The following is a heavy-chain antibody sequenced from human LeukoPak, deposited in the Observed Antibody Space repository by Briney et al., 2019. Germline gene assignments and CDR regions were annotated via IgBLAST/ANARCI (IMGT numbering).Heavy chain of an antibody. CDR1: GFTFSHYW. J-gene: IGHJ5*02. CDR3: VSTSGP. Sequence: PGGSLRLSCEASGFTFSHYWMRWVRQPPGKGLEWVANIKQDGSLKSYVDSVKGRFTVSIDSVKNSVRLQMTSLRVEDTAIYYCVSTSGPWGQGTLATVSS. V-gene: IGHV3-7*01. CDR2: IKQDGSLK.